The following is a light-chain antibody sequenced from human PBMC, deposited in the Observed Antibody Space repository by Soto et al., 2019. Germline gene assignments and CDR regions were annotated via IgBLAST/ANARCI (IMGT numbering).Light chain of an antibody. J-gene: IGKJ2*01. V-gene: IGKV1-5*01. CDR3: QQYKSYSPYT. Sequence: DIQMTQSPSTLSASVGDRVTITCRPSQSISTWLAWYQQKPGKAPKLLIYDASSLESGVPSRFSGSGSGTEFTLTISSLQPDDFATYYCQQYKSYSPYTFGQGTKLEIK. CDR1: QSISTW. CDR2: DAS.